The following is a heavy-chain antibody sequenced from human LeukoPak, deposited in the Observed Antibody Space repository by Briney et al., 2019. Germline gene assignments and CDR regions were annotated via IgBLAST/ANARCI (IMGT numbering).Heavy chain of an antibody. CDR2: IYYSGST. CDR3: ARYYYGSGSYYNLFDY. J-gene: IGHJ4*02. CDR1: GGSISSGDYY. D-gene: IGHD3-10*01. Sequence: SQTLSLTCTVSGGSISSGDYYWSWIRQPPGKGLEWIGYIYYSGSTYYNPSLKSRVTISVDTSKNQFSLKLSSVTAADTAVYYCARYYYGSGSYYNLFDYWGQGTLVTVSS. V-gene: IGHV4-30-4*01.